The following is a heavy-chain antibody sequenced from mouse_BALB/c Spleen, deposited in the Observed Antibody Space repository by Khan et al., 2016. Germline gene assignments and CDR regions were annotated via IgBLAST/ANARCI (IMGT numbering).Heavy chain of an antibody. CDR2: IHPGNGGS. CDR3: SQGLRRGCYFDY. J-gene: IGHJ2*01. D-gene: IGHD2-4*01. Sequence: QVQLQQSGAELVRPGASVKLSCKAFGYTFTGYAMHWVKQTPVRGLEWIGAIHPGNGGSAYNQKFKGKATLTADISSSTAYLELSSLTSEDSAVSLCSQGLRRGCYFDYWGQGTALTVSS. CDR1: GYTFTGYA. V-gene: IGHV1-15*01.